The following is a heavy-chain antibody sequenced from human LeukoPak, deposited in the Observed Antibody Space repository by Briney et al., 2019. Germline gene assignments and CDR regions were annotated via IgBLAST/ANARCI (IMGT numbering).Heavy chain of an antibody. V-gene: IGHV4-34*01. Sequence: PSETLSLTFAVYGGSFSGYYWSWIRQPPGKGLEWIGEINHSGSTNYNPSLKSRVTISVDTSKNQFSLKLSSVTAADTAVYYCARGLGYRRAFDIWAKGQWSPSLQ. CDR1: GGSFSGYY. CDR2: INHSGST. D-gene: IGHD3-16*02. J-gene: IGHJ3*02. CDR3: ARGLGYRRAFDI.